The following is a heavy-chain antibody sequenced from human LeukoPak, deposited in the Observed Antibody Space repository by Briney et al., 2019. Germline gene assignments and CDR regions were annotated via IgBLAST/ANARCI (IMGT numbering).Heavy chain of an antibody. Sequence: ASVKVSCKASGGTFSSYAISWVRQAPGQGLEWMGGIIPIFGTANYAQKFQGRVTITADESTSTAYMELSSLRSEDTAVYYCAREGWSAVRDAFDIWGQGTVVTVSS. CDR2: IIPIFGTA. CDR1: GGTFSSYA. D-gene: IGHD6-19*01. J-gene: IGHJ3*02. CDR3: AREGWSAVRDAFDI. V-gene: IGHV1-69*13.